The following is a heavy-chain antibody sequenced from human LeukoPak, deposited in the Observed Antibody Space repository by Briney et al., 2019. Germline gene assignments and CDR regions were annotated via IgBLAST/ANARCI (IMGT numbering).Heavy chain of an antibody. Sequence: GRALRLSCAGPEFSIFDFALHWVRPAPGKGLEWVSRINWNSGSVDYADSVKGRFTLSRDNAKNSLYLPMNSLRAEDMGLYYCARGRGSDYYHYYYMDVWGKGTTVTVSS. CDR2: INWNSGSV. J-gene: IGHJ6*03. CDR1: EFSIFDFA. D-gene: IGHD6-19*01. V-gene: IGHV3-9*03. CDR3: ARGRGSDYYHYYYMDV.